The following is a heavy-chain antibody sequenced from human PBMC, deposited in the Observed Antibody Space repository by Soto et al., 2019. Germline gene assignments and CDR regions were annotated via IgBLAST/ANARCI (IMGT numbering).Heavy chain of an antibody. Sequence: TLSLTCTVSGGSISSYYWSWIRQPPGKGLEWIGYIHHSGSTYYNPSLKSRLTISVDTSKNQISLKLNSVTAADTAVYYCARDTGTYPYYFDYWGQGTLVTAPQ. J-gene: IGHJ4*02. CDR3: ARDTGTYPYYFDY. D-gene: IGHD1-26*01. CDR2: IHHSGST. CDR1: GGSISSYY. V-gene: IGHV4-30-4*08.